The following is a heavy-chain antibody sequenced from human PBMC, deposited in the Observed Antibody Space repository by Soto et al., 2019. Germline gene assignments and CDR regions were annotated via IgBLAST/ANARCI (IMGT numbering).Heavy chain of an antibody. Sequence: GASAEVSCKASGYTFTSYGISWVRQAHGQGLEWMGWISAYNGNTNYAQKLQGRVTMTTDTSTSTAYMELRSLRSDDTAVYYCARGTAMVHRYYYYGMDVWGQGTTVTVSS. V-gene: IGHV1-18*01. CDR1: GYTFTSYG. CDR3: ARGTAMVHRYYYYGMDV. J-gene: IGHJ6*02. CDR2: ISAYNGNT. D-gene: IGHD5-18*01.